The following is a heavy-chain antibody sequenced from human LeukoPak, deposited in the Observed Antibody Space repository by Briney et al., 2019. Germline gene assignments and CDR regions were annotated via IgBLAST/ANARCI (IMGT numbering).Heavy chain of an antibody. Sequence: PGGSLRLSCAASGFTFSSYGMHWVRQAPGKGLEWVAVIWYDGSNKYYADSVKGRFTISRDNSKNTLYLQMNSLRAEDTAVYYCAREGRIVGATTCDYWGQGTLVNVSS. CDR1: GFTFSSYG. J-gene: IGHJ4*02. CDR3: AREGRIVGATTCDY. D-gene: IGHD1-26*01. V-gene: IGHV3-33*01. CDR2: IWYDGSNK.